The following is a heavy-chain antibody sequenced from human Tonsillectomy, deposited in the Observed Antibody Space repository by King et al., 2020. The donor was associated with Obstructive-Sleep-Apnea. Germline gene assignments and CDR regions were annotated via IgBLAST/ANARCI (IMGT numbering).Heavy chain of an antibody. V-gene: IGHV5-51*01. CDR2: IYPYDSTT. CDR1: GYNFDTYW. Sequence: VQLVESGAEVRKPGESLKISCNGSGYNFDTYWIGWVRQRPGKGLEWVGIIYPYDSTTSYGPSFQGQVTISADKSISTVYLQWSSLKASDTAMYYCARPITGSADYWGQGTLVTVSS. D-gene: IGHD3-16*01. CDR3: ARPITGSADY. J-gene: IGHJ4*02.